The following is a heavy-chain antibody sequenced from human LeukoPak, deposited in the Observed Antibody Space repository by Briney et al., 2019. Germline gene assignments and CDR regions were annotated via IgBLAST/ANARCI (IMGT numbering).Heavy chain of an antibody. J-gene: IGHJ4*02. CDR3: AKGRIPGWYMAVDY. Sequence: GGSLRLSCAASGFTFSSYGMHWVRQAPGKGLEWVAVISYDGSNRYYADSVKGRFTISRDNSKNTLYLQMNSLRAEDTAVYYCAKGRIPGWYMAVDYWGQGTLVTVSS. CDR2: ISYDGSNR. D-gene: IGHD6-19*01. CDR1: GFTFSSYG. V-gene: IGHV3-30*18.